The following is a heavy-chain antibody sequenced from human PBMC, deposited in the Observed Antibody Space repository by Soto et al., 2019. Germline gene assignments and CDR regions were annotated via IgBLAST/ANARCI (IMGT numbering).Heavy chain of an antibody. J-gene: IGHJ3*02. CDR2: INPNSGGT. CDR1: GYTFTGYY. V-gene: IGHV1-2*04. Sequence: ASVKVSCKASGYTFTGYYMHWVRQAPGQGLEWMGWINPNSGGTNYAQKFQGWVTMTRDTSISTAYMELSRLRSDDTAVYYCAIDRLYTLGDGYNRDAFDIWGQGTMVTVSS. D-gene: IGHD5-12*01. CDR3: AIDRLYTLGDGYNRDAFDI.